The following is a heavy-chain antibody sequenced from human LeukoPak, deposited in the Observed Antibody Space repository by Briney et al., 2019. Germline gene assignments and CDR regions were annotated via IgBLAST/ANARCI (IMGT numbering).Heavy chain of an antibody. CDR1: GFTFRSYG. Sequence: PGRSLRLSCAASGFTFRSYGMYWVRQAPGKGLEWVAVIWYDGSNKYYADSVKGRFTISRDNSKNTLFLQMNSLRAEDTAVYYCARPYYNDSSGYSPYGMDVWGQGTTVTVSS. J-gene: IGHJ6*02. V-gene: IGHV3-33*01. CDR3: ARPYYNDSSGYSPYGMDV. CDR2: IWYDGSNK. D-gene: IGHD3-22*01.